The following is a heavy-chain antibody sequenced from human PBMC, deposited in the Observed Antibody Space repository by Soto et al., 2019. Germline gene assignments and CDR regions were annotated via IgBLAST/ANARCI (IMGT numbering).Heavy chain of an antibody. CDR1: GFTFSSYW. CDR2: IKQDGSEK. D-gene: IGHD3-22*01. CDR3: ARAQYYYDSSGYPTMHYNWFDP. Sequence: GGSLRLSCAASGFTFSSYWMSWVRQAPGKGLEWVANIKQDGSEKYYVDSVKGRFTISRDNAKNSLYLQMNSLRAEDTAVYYCARAQYYYDSSGYPTMHYNWFDPWGQGTLVTVSS. V-gene: IGHV3-7*01. J-gene: IGHJ5*02.